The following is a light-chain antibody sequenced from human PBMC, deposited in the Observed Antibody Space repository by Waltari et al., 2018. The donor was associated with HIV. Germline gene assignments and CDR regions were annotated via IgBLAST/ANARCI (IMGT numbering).Light chain of an antibody. V-gene: IGLV1-40*01. Sequence: QSVLTQPPSVSGSPGQRVTLPCTGTGPTIGQHDAHRYQQFPGTAPRLLIHNPNNRPSGVPDRFSASKSGTSAPLAITGLQADDEAYYYCQSSDSTLSGSVFGGGTKLTVL. CDR1: GPTIGQHD. CDR2: NPN. J-gene: IGLJ2*01. CDR3: QSSDSTLSGSV.